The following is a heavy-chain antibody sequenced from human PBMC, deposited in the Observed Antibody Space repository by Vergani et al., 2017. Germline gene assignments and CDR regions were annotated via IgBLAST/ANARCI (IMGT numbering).Heavy chain of an antibody. CDR3: AKDYIGYWFGKNFDY. J-gene: IGHJ4*02. V-gene: IGHV3-23*01. CDR1: GFTFSSYA. Sequence: EVQLLESGGGLVQPGGSLRLSCAASGFTFSSYAMSWVRHAPGRGLEWVSAISGSGGSTYYADSVKGRFTISRDNSKNTLYLQMNILRAEDTAIYYCAKDYIGYWFGKNFDYWAQGTLVTVSS. D-gene: IGHD3-10*01. CDR2: ISGSGGST.